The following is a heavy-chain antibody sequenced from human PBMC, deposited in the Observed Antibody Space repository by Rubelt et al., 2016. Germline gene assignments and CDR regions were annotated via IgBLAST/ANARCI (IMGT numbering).Heavy chain of an antibody. V-gene: IGHV3-30*04. CDR2: ISYDGSNK. CDR1: YA. Sequence: YAMHWVRQAPGKGLEWVSVISYDGSNKYYPDPVKGRFTISRDNSKNTLYLQMNSLRAEDTAVYYCAREQHSGYDRGWIDYWGQGTLVTVSS. D-gene: IGHD5-12*01. J-gene: IGHJ4*02. CDR3: AREQHSGYDRGWIDY.